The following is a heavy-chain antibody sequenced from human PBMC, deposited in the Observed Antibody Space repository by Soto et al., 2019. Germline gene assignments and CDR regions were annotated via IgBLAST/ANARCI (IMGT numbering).Heavy chain of an antibody. CDR2: ILYNGSNG. V-gene: IGHV3-30*04. CDR1: GFTFSSYA. Sequence: GGSLRLACAASGFTFSSYAMHGVRQAPGKGLEWVAIILYNGSNGYYADSVKGRFTISRDNSKNTLYLQMNSLSPEDTAVYYCAKDTSWDTAMVVLDYWGQGTLVTVSS. D-gene: IGHD5-18*01. CDR3: AKDTSWDTAMVVLDY. J-gene: IGHJ4*02.